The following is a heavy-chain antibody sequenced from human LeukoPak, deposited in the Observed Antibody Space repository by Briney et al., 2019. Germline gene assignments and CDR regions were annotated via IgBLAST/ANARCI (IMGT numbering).Heavy chain of an antibody. V-gene: IGHV4-34*01. CDR2: ISHSGST. D-gene: IGHD4-23*01. Sequence: PSETLSLTCAVYGGSFSDYFWSWIRQPPGKGLEWIGEISHSGSTTYNPSLNSRVTISAVTSKNQFSLQLNSVTAADTAVYYCARHDGRSGGTMGALDSWGQGSLVTVSS. CDR3: ARHDGRSGGTMGALDS. J-gene: IGHJ4*02. CDR1: GGSFSDYF.